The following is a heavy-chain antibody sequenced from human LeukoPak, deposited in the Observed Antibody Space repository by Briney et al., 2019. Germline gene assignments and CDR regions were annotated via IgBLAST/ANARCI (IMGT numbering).Heavy chain of an antibody. CDR3: ARGANYDSSGYLDY. CDR1: GFTFSSYG. J-gene: IGHJ4*02. D-gene: IGHD3-22*01. V-gene: IGHV3-30*03. CDR2: ISYDGSNK. Sequence: PGGSLRLSCAASGFTFSSYGMHWVRQAPGKGLEWVAVISYDGSNKYYADSVKGRFTISRDNSKNTLYLQMNSLRVEDTAVYYCARGANYDSSGYLDYWGQGTLVTVSS.